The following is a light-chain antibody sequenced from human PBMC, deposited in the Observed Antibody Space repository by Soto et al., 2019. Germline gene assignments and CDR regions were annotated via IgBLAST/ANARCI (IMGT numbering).Light chain of an antibody. CDR1: SSNIGDNY. CDR2: DND. V-gene: IGLV1-51*01. CDR3: GTWDSSLSVAV. Sequence: QSELTQPPSVSAAAGQKVTISCSGSSSNIGDNYVSWYQQVPGTAPKLLIYDNDQRSSGTPDRFSAYKSGTSATLGITGLQTGDEADYYCGTWDSSLSVAVFGGCTQLTVL. J-gene: IGLJ7*01.